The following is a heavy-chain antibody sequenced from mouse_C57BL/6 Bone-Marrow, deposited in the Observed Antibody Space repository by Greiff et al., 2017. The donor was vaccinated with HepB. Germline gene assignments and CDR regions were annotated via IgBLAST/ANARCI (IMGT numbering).Heavy chain of an antibody. Sequence: DVKLQESGPGLVKPSQSLSLTCSVTGYSITSGYYWNWIRQFPGNKLEWMGYISYDGSNNYNPSLKNRISITRDTSKNQFFLKLNSVTTEDTATYYCARDDYYGSRGNAWFAYWGQGTLVTVSA. J-gene: IGHJ3*01. D-gene: IGHD1-1*01. CDR2: ISYDGSN. V-gene: IGHV3-6*01. CDR1: GYSITSGYY. CDR3: ARDDYYGSRGNAWFAY.